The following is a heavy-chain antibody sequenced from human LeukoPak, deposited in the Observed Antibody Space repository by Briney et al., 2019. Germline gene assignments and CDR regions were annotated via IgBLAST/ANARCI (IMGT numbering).Heavy chain of an antibody. Sequence: SGTLSLTCAVSGGSISSSNWWSWVRQPPGKVLEWIGEIYQSGSTNYNPSLKSRVTISVDKSKNQFSQKLSSVTAADTAVYYCARDYGTIFGVVTNYYYGMDVWGQGTTVTVSS. CDR1: GGSISSSNW. CDR3: ARDYGTIFGVVTNYYYGMDV. V-gene: IGHV4-4*02. CDR2: IYQSGST. D-gene: IGHD3-3*01. J-gene: IGHJ6*02.